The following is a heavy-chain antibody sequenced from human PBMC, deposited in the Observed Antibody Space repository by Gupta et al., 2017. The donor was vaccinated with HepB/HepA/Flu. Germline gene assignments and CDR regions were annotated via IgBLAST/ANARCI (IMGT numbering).Heavy chain of an antibody. CDR2: INHSGRT. CDR3: ARGRNSVIMVYAIFRRQYYFDY. Sequence: QVPLQQWGAGLLKPSETLSLTCAVYGGSFSGYYWSWIRQPPGKGLEWIGEINHSGRTNYNPSLKSRVTISVETSKNQFSLKLSSVTAADTAVYYCARGRNSVIMVYAIFRRQYYFDYWGQGTLVTVSS. CDR1: GGSFSGYY. D-gene: IGHD2-8*01. J-gene: IGHJ4*02. V-gene: IGHV4-34*01.